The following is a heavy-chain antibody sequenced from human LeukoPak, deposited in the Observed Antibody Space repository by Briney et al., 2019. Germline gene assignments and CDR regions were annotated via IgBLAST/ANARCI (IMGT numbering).Heavy chain of an antibody. D-gene: IGHD6-6*01. J-gene: IGHJ4*02. CDR1: GYTFTSYY. CDR2: INPSGGST. CDR3: ATDPFSTKYSSSYIRDY. Sequence: ASVKVSCKASGYTFTSYYMHWVRQAPGQGLEWTGIINPSGGSTSYAQKFQGRVTMTEDTSTDTAYMELSSLRSEDTAVYYCATDPFSTKYSSSYIRDYWGQGSLVTVSS. V-gene: IGHV1-46*01.